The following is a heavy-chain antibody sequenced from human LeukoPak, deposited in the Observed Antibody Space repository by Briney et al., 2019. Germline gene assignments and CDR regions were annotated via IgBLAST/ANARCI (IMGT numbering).Heavy chain of an antibody. Sequence: ASVKVSCKASGYTFTNYGISWVRQAPGQGLEWMGWISIYNGHTNYAQKLQGRVAMTTDTSTSTAYMDLRSLRSDDTAVYYCARDGDGHAFDYWGQGTLVTVSS. V-gene: IGHV1-18*01. J-gene: IGHJ4*02. CDR3: ARDGDGHAFDY. CDR2: ISIYNGHT. CDR1: GYTFTNYG. D-gene: IGHD3-10*01.